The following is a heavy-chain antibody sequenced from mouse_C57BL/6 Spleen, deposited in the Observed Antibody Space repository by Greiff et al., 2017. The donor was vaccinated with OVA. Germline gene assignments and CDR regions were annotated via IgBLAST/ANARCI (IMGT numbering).Heavy chain of an antibody. CDR1: GFSLTSYG. V-gene: IGHV2-5*01. D-gene: IGHD2-4*01. J-gene: IGHJ2*01. Sequence: VQLQQSGPGLVQPSQSLSITCTVSGFSLTSYGVHWVRQSPGKGLEWLGVIWRGGSTDYNAAFMSRLSITKDNSKSQVFFKMNSLQADDTAIYYCAKNYDSDEGNYFDYWGQGTTLTVSS. CDR3: AKNYDSDEGNYFDY. CDR2: IWRGGST.